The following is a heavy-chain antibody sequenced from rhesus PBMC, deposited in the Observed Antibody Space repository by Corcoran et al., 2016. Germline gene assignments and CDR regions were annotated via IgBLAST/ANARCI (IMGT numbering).Heavy chain of an antibody. J-gene: IGHJ4*01. CDR2: IGGRSGTA. V-gene: IGHV4-165*02. CDR3: ARHISGSYFDY. CDR1: GGSLDDYY. Sequence: QVQLLESGPGLVKPSETLSLTCTVSGGSLDDYYWNWIRQSPGKGLEWFGYIGGRSGTASYNPSLESRVTFSSDTSKNQFSLRLTSVTAADTAIYYCARHISGSYFDY.